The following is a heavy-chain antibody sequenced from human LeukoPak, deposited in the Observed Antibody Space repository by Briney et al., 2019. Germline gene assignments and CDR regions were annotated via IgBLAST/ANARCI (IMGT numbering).Heavy chain of an antibody. CDR1: GFTFDDYA. J-gene: IGHJ6*02. Sequence: GGSLRLSCAASGFTFDDYAMHWVRQAPGKGLEWVSLISGDGGSTYYADSVKGRFTISRDNSKNSLYLEMNSLRTEDTALYYCAKEKGAYYYDILSGYPYYYGMDVWGQGTTVTVSS. V-gene: IGHV3-43*02. CDR2: ISGDGGST. D-gene: IGHD3-9*01. CDR3: AKEKGAYYYDILSGYPYYYGMDV.